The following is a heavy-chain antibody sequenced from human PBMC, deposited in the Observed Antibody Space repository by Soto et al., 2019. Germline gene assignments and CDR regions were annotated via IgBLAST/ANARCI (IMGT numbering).Heavy chain of an antibody. CDR3: VRGASSGYYRIDY. CDR2: ISSGSSTI. V-gene: IGHV3-48*04. D-gene: IGHD3-22*01. J-gene: IGHJ4*02. CDR1: GVTFSSYS. Sequence: PGGSLRLFCAASGVTFSSYSMYWGGQAPGKGVEWVSYISSGSSTINYADSVKGRFTISRDNAKNTVFLQMNSLRVEDMAVYYCVRGASSGYYRIDYWGQGALVTVSS.